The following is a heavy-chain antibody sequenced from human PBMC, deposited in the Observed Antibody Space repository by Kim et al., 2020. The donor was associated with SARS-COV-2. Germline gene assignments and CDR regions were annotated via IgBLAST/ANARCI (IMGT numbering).Heavy chain of an antibody. CDR2: IYYSGST. D-gene: IGHD1-26*01. V-gene: IGHV4-59*01. J-gene: IGHJ4*02. CDR3: ARRRELYFDY. CDR1: GGSISSYY. Sequence: SETLSLTCTVSGGSISSYYWSWIRQPPGKGLEWIGYIYYSGSTNYNPSLKSRVTISVDTSKNQFSLKLSSVTAADTAVYYCARRRELYFDYWGQGTLVTVSS.